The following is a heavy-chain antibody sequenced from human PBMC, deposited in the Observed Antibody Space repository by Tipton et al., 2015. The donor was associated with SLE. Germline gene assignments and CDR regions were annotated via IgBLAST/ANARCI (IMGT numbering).Heavy chain of an antibody. D-gene: IGHD6-19*01. CDR3: ASPAVAGFDY. CDR2: IYYSGST. J-gene: IGHJ4*02. Sequence: TLSLTCTVSGGSISSSSYYWGWIRQPPGKGLEWIGSIYYSGSTYYNPSLKSRVTISVDPSKNQFSLKLSSVTAADTAVYYCASPAVAGFDYWGQGTLVTVSS. V-gene: IGHV4-39*01. CDR1: GGSISSSSYY.